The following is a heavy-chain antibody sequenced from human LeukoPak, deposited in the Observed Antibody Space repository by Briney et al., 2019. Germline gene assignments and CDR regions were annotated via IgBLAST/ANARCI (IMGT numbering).Heavy chain of an antibody. CDR2: IYYSGST. J-gene: IGHJ5*02. CDR1: GGSISSSSYY. D-gene: IGHD3-10*01. V-gene: IGHV4-39*01. CDR3: AGTYYYGSGRLNWFDP. Sequence: ASETLSLTCTDSGGSISSSSYYWGWIRQPPGKGLEWIGSIYYSGSTYYNPSLKSRVTISVDTSKNQFSLKLSSVTAADTAVYYCAGTYYYGSGRLNWFDPWGQGTLVTVSS.